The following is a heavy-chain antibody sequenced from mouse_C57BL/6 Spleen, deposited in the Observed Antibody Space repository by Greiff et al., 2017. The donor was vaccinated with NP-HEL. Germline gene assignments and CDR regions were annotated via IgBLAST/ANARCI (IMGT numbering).Heavy chain of an antibody. J-gene: IGHJ2*01. Sequence: EVQLVESGAGLVKPGASLKLSCTASGFTFTSYAMSWVRQTPEKRLEWVGTISAGGGYTYYPDNVKGRFTISRDNAKNNLYLQISQLKSEDTAKYYCARDDTGAFDYWGQGTTLTVSS. CDR1: GFTFTSYA. V-gene: IGHV5-4*01. D-gene: IGHD4-1*01. CDR2: ISAGGGYT. CDR3: ARDDTGAFDY.